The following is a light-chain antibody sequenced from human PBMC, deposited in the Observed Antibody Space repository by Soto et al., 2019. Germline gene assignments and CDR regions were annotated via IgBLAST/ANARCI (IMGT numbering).Light chain of an antibody. V-gene: IGKV3-20*01. J-gene: IGKJ1*01. CDR3: QQYGSSGT. CDR2: GAS. CDR1: QSVSNNY. Sequence: EIVLTQSPGTLSLSPGERATLSCRASQSVSNNYLAWYQQKPGQAPRILIYGASNRATGIPDMFSGSGSGTDFTLTISRLETEDFAVYYCQQYGSSGTFGQGTKVEIK.